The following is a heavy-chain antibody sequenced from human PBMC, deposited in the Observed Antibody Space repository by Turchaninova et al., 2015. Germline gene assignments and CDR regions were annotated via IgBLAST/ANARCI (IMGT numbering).Heavy chain of an antibody. J-gene: IGHJ5*02. D-gene: IGHD4-11*01. CDR1: GKTVSYDG. CDR2: IDPDNGDT. CDR3: AREVYRRRSWFGP. V-gene: IGHV1-3*01. Sequence: QVQLVQSGAEVKMPWHQVSNTSTPSGKTVSYDGSHWVRQAPGQRLEWSGYIDPDNGDTKYSRKFQGRVIISADTTANIAYMELTGLTSEDTAVYFCAREVYRRRSWFGPWGQGTLVTISS.